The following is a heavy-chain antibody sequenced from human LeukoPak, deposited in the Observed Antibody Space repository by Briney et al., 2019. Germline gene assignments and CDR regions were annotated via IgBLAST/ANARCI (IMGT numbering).Heavy chain of an antibody. Sequence: GGSLRLSCAASGFTFSSYGMHWVRQAPGKGLEWVAVIWYDGSNKYYADSVKGRFTISRDNSKNTLYLQMNSLRAEGTAVYYCARDNVHYYFDYWGQGTLVTVSS. D-gene: IGHD3-10*02. CDR3: ARDNVHYYFDY. CDR1: GFTFSSYG. CDR2: IWYDGSNK. J-gene: IGHJ4*02. V-gene: IGHV3-33*01.